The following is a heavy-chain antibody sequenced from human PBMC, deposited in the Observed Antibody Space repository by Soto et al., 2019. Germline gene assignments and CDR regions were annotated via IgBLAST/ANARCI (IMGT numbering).Heavy chain of an antibody. Sequence: GGSLRLSCAASGFTFSSYGMHWVRQAPGKGLEWVAVIWYDGSNKYYADSVKGRFTISRDNSQNTLYLQMNSLRAEDTAVYYCARDHRLLEWLPTGWGQGPLATVS. D-gene: IGHD3-3*01. CDR1: GFTFSSYG. CDR2: IWYDGSNK. J-gene: IGHJ4*02. V-gene: IGHV3-33*01. CDR3: ARDHRLLEWLPTG.